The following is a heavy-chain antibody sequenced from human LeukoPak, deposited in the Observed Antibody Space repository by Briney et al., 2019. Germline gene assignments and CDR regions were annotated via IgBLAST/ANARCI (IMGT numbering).Heavy chain of an antibody. V-gene: IGHV4-59*02. Sequence: SETLSLTCTVSGGSVSSYYWSWIRQPPGKGLEWIGDIYHSGSTNYNPSLKSRVTFSVDTSKSQFSLKLSSVTAADTAVYYCARDRGAAAGNNWFDPWGQGTLVTVSS. CDR1: GGSVSSYY. D-gene: IGHD6-13*01. CDR2: IYHSGST. J-gene: IGHJ5*02. CDR3: ARDRGAAAGNNWFDP.